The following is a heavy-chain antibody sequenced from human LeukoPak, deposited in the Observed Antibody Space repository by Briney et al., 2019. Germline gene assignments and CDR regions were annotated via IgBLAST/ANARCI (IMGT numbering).Heavy chain of an antibody. CDR1: GFTFSSYR. J-gene: IGHJ3*02. CDR2: ISSSSSYI. D-gene: IGHD6-19*01. V-gene: IGHV3-21*01. Sequence: GGSLRLSCAASGFTFSSYRMNWVRQAPGKGLEWVSSISSSSSYIYYADSVKGRFTISRDNAKNSLYLQMNSLRAEDTAVYYCARDARIAVAGTSAFDIWGQGTMVTVSS. CDR3: ARDARIAVAGTSAFDI.